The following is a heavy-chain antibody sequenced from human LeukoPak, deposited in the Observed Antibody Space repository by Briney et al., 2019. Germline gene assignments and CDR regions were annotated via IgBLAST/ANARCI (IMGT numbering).Heavy chain of an antibody. CDR1: GGTFSSYI. CDR3: ARGATGYSSSYDY. Sequence: ASVKVSCKASGGTFSSYIITWVRQAPGQGLEWMGWINPNSGGTNYAQKFQGRVTMTRDTSISTACMELSRLRSDDTAVYYCARGATGYSSSYDYWGQGTLVTVSS. V-gene: IGHV1-2*02. CDR2: INPNSGGT. D-gene: IGHD6-13*01. J-gene: IGHJ4*02.